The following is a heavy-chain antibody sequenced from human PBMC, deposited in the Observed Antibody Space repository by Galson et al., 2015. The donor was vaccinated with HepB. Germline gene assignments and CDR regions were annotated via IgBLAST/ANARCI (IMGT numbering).Heavy chain of an antibody. V-gene: IGHV1-46*01. CDR2: INPYDGGT. D-gene: IGHD1-26*01. J-gene: IGHJ4*02. CDR1: GYTFINYW. CDR3: TRSGSYHTVDF. Sequence: SVKVSCKASGYTFINYWLHWVRQAPGQGPEWLGFINPYDGGTGYSLKFLGRVTMTRDTSTATVYMELSSLESDDTAVCYCTRSGSYHTVDFWSQGTLVTVSS.